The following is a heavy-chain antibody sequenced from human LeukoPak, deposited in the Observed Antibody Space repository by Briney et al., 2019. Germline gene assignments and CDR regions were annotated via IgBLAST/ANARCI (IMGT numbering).Heavy chain of an antibody. CDR1: DGSFSGYY. V-gene: IGHV4-34*01. CDR3: ARGVRQYYYDRSGWGSSYFDY. D-gene: IGHD3-22*01. CDR2: INHSGST. Sequence: SSETLSLTCAVYDGSFSGYYWSWIRQPPGKGLEWIGEINHSGSTNYNPSLKSRVTISVDTSKNQFSLKLSSVTAADTAVYYCARGVRQYYYDRSGWGSSYFDYWGQGTLVTVSS. J-gene: IGHJ4*02.